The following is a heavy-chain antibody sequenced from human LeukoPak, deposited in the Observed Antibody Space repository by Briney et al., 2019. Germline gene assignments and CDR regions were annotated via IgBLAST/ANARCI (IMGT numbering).Heavy chain of an antibody. CDR3: ASALRPSSIAAADN. V-gene: IGHV4-39*07. CDR2: IYYSGGT. Sequence: SETLSLTCTVSGGSISSSSFYWGWIRQPPGKGLEWIGNIYYSGGTYYNPSLRSRVTISVDTSKNQFSLKLNSVTAADTAVYYCASALRPSSIAAADNWGQGTLVTVSS. D-gene: IGHD6-13*01. J-gene: IGHJ4*02. CDR1: GGSISSSSFY.